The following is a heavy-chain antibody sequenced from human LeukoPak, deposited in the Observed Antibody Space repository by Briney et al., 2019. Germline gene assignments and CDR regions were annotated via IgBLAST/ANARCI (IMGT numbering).Heavy chain of an antibody. D-gene: IGHD1-26*01. J-gene: IGHJ3*02. Sequence: SETLSLTCTVSGGSISSYYRSWIRQPPGKGLEWIGYIYYSGSTNYNPSLKSRVTISVDTSKNQFSLKLSSVTAADTAVYYCAGRIVGAPEWAFDIWGQGTMVTVSS. CDR1: GGSISSYY. CDR2: IYYSGST. V-gene: IGHV4-59*01. CDR3: AGRIVGAPEWAFDI.